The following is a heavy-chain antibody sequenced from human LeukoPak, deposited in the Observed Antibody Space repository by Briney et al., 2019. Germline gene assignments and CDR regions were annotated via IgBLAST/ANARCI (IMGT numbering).Heavy chain of an antibody. V-gene: IGHV3-7*03. CDR3: IVFGDSNH. J-gene: IGHJ5*02. CDR2: IKEDGSEK. D-gene: IGHD4-17*01. CDR1: GFSFSSYW. Sequence: GGSLRLSCAASGFSFSSYWMSWVRQAPGKGLEWVANIKEDGSEKYYVDSVKGRFTISRDNAKNSLYLQMNSLRAEDTAVYYCIVFGDSNHWGQGTLVTVSS.